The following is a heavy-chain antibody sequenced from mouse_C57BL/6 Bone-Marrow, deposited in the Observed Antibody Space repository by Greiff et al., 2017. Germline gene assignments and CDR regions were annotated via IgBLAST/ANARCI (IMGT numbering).Heavy chain of an antibody. J-gene: IGHJ4*01. CDR2: ISSGGSYT. Sequence: EVQRVESGGDLVKPGGSLKLSCAASGFTFSSYGMSWVRQTPDKRLEWVATISSGGSYTYYPDSLKGRFTISRDNSKNTLYLQMSRLKSEDTAMYYSARHDGSSYGYAMDYWGQGTSVTVSS. CDR1: GFTFSSYG. CDR3: ARHDGSSYGYAMDY. D-gene: IGHD1-1*01. V-gene: IGHV5-6*01.